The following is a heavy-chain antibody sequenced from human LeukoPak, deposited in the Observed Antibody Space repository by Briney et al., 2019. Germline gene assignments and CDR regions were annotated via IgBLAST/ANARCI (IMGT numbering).Heavy chain of an antibody. D-gene: IGHD3-22*01. CDR3: AKDLTVNDSDY. CDR1: GFTFSSYG. J-gene: IGHJ4*02. V-gene: IGHV3-30*18. CDR2: ISYDGSNK. Sequence: GGSLRLSCAASGFTFSSYGMHWVRQAPGKGLGWVAVISYDGSNKYYADSVKGRFTISRDNSKNTLYLQMNSLRAEDTAVYYCAKDLTVNDSDYWGQGTLVTVSS.